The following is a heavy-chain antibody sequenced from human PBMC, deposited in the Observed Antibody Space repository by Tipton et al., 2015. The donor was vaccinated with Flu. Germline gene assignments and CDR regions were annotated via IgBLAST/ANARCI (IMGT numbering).Heavy chain of an antibody. V-gene: IGHV1-46*01. J-gene: IGHJ6*02. D-gene: IGHD3-16*01. CDR2: INPSGGST. Sequence: HWVRQAPGQGLEWMGIINPSGGSTSYAQKFQGGVTMTRDTSTSTVYMELSSLRSEDTAVYYCARVYDYYYYGMDVWGQGTTVTVSS. CDR3: ARVYDYYYYGMDV.